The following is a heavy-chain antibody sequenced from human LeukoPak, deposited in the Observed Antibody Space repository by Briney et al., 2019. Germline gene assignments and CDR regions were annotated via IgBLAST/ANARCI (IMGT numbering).Heavy chain of an antibody. V-gene: IGHV1-69*06. D-gene: IGHD2-2*02. Sequence: SVKVSRKASGGTFSSYAISWVRQAPGQGLEWMGGIIPIFGTANYAQKFQGRVTITADKSTSTAYMELSSLRSEDTAVYYCASNIVVVPAAIGSWFDPWGQGTLVTVSS. CDR3: ASNIVVVPAAIGSWFDP. J-gene: IGHJ5*02. CDR2: IIPIFGTA. CDR1: GGTFSSYA.